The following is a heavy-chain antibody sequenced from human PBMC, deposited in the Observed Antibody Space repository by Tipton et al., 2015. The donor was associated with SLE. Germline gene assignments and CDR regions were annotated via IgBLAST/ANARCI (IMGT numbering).Heavy chain of an antibody. D-gene: IGHD2-21*02. CDR1: GASFSRYY. CDR3: ARGMVTWRGAILGVDV. Sequence: LRLSCSVSGASFSRYYWSWIRQSPGKGLEWIGYIHHSGGTKYNPSLKSRVTISMDTSKNQFSLNLTSLTAADTAVYYCARGMVTWRGAILGVDVWGHGTTVNVSS. CDR2: IHHSGGT. J-gene: IGHJ6*02. V-gene: IGHV4-59*13.